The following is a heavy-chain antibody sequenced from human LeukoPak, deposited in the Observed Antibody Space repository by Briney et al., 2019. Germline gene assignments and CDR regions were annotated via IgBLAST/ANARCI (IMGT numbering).Heavy chain of an antibody. V-gene: IGHV3-21*01. Sequence: GGSLRLSCAASGFTFSNYSMNWARQAPGKGLEWVSSISSRSSYIYYADSVKGRFTISRDNAKNSLYLQMNGLRAEDTAVYYCARGGYGYNFFDYWGQGTLVTVSS. CDR2: ISSRSSYI. CDR3: ARGGYGYNFFDY. J-gene: IGHJ4*02. D-gene: IGHD5-24*01. CDR1: GFTFSNYS.